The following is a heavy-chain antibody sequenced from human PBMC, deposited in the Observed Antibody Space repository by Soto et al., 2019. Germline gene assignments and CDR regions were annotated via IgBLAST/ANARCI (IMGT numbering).Heavy chain of an antibody. V-gene: IGHV4-59*08. D-gene: IGHD3-10*01. J-gene: IGHJ6*02. CDR3: ARHGFGPLHGLVDV. Sequence: QVQLQESGPGLVKPSETLSLTCTVSGDSLTNYYCSWFRQPPGKGLEWIGYIMYSGYSAYNLSLKSRASVSRDTSKTQFSLMLASVPATDTAGSYCARHGFGPLHGLVDVWGQGTTVIVSS. CDR2: IMYSGYS. CDR1: GDSLTNYY.